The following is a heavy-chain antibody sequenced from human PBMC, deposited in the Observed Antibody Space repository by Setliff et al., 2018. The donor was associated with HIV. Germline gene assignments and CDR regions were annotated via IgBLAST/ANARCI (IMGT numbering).Heavy chain of an antibody. CDR1: GYSFTNFW. J-gene: IGHJ4*02. Sequence: PGESLKISCKGSGYSFTNFWVGWVRPMPGKGLEWMGIIYPIDSDTKYSPSFWGRVTISVDKSLNTAYLHWNSLKPADTAMYFCGRSGKSGELYAYWGQGTLVTVSS. CDR2: IYPIDSDT. D-gene: IGHD2-8*01. CDR3: GRSGKSGELYAY. V-gene: IGHV5-51*01.